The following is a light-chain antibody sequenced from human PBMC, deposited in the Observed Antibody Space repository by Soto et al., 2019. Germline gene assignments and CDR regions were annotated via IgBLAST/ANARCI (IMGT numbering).Light chain of an antibody. J-gene: IGKJ2*01. Sequence: EIVLTQSPATLSLSLGERATLSCRASQDVGSNLAWYQHKPGQAPRLLISDASNRATGIPASFSGSGSGTDFTLTISSLEPEDFAVYYCQQRSPPGIYTFGQGTKLEIK. CDR1: QDVGSN. CDR2: DAS. V-gene: IGKV3-11*01. CDR3: QQRSPPGIYT.